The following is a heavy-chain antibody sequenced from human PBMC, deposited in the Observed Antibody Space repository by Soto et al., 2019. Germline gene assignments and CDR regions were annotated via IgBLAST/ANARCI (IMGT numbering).Heavy chain of an antibody. Sequence: ASVNVSCKASGYSFSSDTINCVRQAPGQGLEWLGWIRAYNGNTKYVEKLQGRVTMTTETSTSKAYMELRNLRSDDTVVYYCARESRQWPDFWGPGTLVTGSA. D-gene: IGHD6-19*01. CDR3: ARESRQWPDF. J-gene: IGHJ4*02. V-gene: IGHV1-18*04. CDR1: GYSFSSDT. CDR2: IRAYNGNT.